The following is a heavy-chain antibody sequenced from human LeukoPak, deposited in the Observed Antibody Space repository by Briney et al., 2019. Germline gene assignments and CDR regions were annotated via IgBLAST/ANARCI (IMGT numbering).Heavy chain of an antibody. CDR3: ANNRGDSDFAF. J-gene: IGHJ4*02. D-gene: IGHD2-21*01. CDR2: IFHSGST. Sequence: SETLSLTCAVSGVSISGQDWWTWVRQPPGKGLEWIGQIFHSGSTNYNPSLTSRVTISVDKSKSQFSLKMTSVTAADTAVYYCANNRGDSDFAFWGQGTLVTVSS. V-gene: IGHV4-4*02. CDR1: GVSISGQDW.